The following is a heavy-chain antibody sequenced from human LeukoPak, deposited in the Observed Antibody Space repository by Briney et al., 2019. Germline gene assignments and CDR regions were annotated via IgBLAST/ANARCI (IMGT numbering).Heavy chain of an antibody. CDR2: ISWNSGSI. J-gene: IGHJ3*02. D-gene: IGHD1-26*01. Sequence: GGSLRLSCAASGFTFDDYAMHWVRQAPGKGLEWVSGISWNSGSIGYADSVKGRFTISRDNAKNSLYLQMNSLRAEDTALYYCAKDISGSVGWGAFDIWGQGTMVTVSS. CDR1: GFTFDDYA. CDR3: AKDISGSVGWGAFDI. V-gene: IGHV3-9*01.